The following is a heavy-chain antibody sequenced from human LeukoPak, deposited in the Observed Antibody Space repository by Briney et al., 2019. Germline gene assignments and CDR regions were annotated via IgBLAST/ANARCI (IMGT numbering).Heavy chain of an antibody. V-gene: IGHV3-53*01. CDR3: ARDEIRRTSS. CDR2: IYSGGST. CDR1: GFTVSSNY. D-gene: IGHD1/OR15-1a*01. J-gene: IGHJ4*02. Sequence: AGSLRLSCAASGFTVSSNYMSWVRQAPGKGLQWVSVIYSGGSTYYADSVKGRFTISRDNSKNTLYLQMNSLGAEDTAVYYCARDEIRRTSSWGQGTPVTVSS.